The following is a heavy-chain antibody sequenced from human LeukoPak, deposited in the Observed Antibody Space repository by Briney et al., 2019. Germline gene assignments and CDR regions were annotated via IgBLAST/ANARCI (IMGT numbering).Heavy chain of an antibody. V-gene: IGHV4-34*01. J-gene: IGHJ4*02. CDR1: GGPFSGYY. CDR3: SIAARGVDY. CDR2: INHSGST. D-gene: IGHD6-6*01. Sequence: PSETLSLTCAVYGGPFSGYYWSWIRQPPAKGLEGIGEINHSGSTNYNPSLKSRVTISVDTTKNQFSPKLSSATAADTAVYYCSIAARGVDYWGQGTLVTVSS.